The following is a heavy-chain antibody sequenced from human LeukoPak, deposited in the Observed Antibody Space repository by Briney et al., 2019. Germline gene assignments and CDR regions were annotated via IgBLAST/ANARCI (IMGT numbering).Heavy chain of an antibody. CDR3: ARINAQSHNFWSGYSHGWFDP. D-gene: IGHD3-3*01. Sequence: GGSLRLSCAASGFTFTTYWMTWVRQAPGKGLEWVANIKQDGGEKYYVDSVKGRFTISRDNAKNSLYLEMNSVRAEDTAVYYCARINAQSHNFWSGYSHGWFDPWGQGTLVTVSS. V-gene: IGHV3-7*01. J-gene: IGHJ5*02. CDR1: GFTFTTYW. CDR2: IKQDGGEK.